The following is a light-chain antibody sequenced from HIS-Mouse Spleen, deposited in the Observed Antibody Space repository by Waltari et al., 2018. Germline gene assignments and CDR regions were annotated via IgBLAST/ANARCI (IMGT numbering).Light chain of an antibody. CDR3: VLYMGSGIWV. Sequence: QTVVTQEPSFSVSPGGTVTLTCGLSSRSVSTRYYPSWYQLTPGQAPRTLIYSTNTRSSGVPDRFSGSILGNKAALTITGAQADDESDYYCVLYMGSGIWVFGGGTKLTVL. CDR2: STN. J-gene: IGLJ3*02. CDR1: SRSVSTRYY. V-gene: IGLV8-61*01.